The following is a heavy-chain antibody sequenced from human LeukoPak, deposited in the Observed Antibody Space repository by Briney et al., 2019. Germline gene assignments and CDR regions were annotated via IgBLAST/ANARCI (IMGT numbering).Heavy chain of an antibody. J-gene: IGHJ4*02. CDR2: INPNSVGT. V-gene: IGHV1-2*06. Sequence: ASVKVSCKASVYTFTGYYMYWVRQAPGQGLEWVGRINPNSVGTKNAQKCQSRVTMTRDTSISTAYVELSRLRSDDTAVFYCARRMEMANPIGYYFDYWGQGTLVTVSS. CDR3: ARRMEMANPIGYYFDY. CDR1: VYTFTGYY. D-gene: IGHD5-24*01.